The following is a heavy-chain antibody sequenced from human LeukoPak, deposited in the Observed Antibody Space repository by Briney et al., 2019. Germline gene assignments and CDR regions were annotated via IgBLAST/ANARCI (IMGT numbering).Heavy chain of an antibody. D-gene: IGHD4-11*01. CDR3: AKDRGTVKSPLFDY. Sequence: GGSLRLSCAASGFTFSSYGMHWVRQAPGKGLEWVAVIWYDGSNKYYADSVKGRFTISRDNSKNTLYLQMNSLRAEDTAVYYCAKDRGTVKSPLFDYWGQGTLVTVSS. V-gene: IGHV3-33*06. CDR1: GFTFSSYG. J-gene: IGHJ4*02. CDR2: IWYDGSNK.